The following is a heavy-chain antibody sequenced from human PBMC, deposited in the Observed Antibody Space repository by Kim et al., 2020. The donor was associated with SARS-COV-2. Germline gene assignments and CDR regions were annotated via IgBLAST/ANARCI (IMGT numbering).Heavy chain of an antibody. CDR1: GDSIRYYY. CDR3: ASLAAGYGMDV. V-gene: IGHV4-59*08. D-gene: IGHD6-13*01. CDR2: IYYTGNT. Sequence: SETLSRTCGVSGDSIRYYYWSWIRQPPGKGLEWIGYIYYTGNTNYNPSLKSRVTISVDTSKNQFSLKLSSVTAADTAVYYCASLAAGYGMDVWGQGTTVT. J-gene: IGHJ6*02.